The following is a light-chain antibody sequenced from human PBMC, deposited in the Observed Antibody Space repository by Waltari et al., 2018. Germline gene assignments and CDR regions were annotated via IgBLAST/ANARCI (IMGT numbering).Light chain of an antibody. Sequence: SYVLTQPPSVSVAPGQTARITCGGNSIESKMVHWYQRKPGQAPVLVVYDDNHRPSGIPERFSGSNFGNTATLTISRVEAGDEADYLGQVWDSVTDPWVFGGGTKLTVL. CDR1: SIESKM. CDR3: QVWDSVTDPWV. J-gene: IGLJ3*02. CDR2: DDN. V-gene: IGLV3-21*02.